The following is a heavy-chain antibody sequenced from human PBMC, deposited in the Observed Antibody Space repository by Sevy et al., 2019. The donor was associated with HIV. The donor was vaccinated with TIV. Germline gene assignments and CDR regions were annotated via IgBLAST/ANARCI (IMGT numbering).Heavy chain of an antibody. D-gene: IGHD6-13*01. CDR2: IRSKAYGGTT. V-gene: IGHV3-49*04. J-gene: IGHJ4*02. CDR1: GFTFGDYA. CDR3: TRVRSSSFFDY. Sequence: GGSLRLSCTASGFTFGDYAMSWVRQAPGKGLEWVGFIRSKAYGGTTKYAPSVKGRFIISRDDSKSIAYLQMNSLKTEDTAVYYCTRVRSSSFFDYWGQGTLVTVPS.